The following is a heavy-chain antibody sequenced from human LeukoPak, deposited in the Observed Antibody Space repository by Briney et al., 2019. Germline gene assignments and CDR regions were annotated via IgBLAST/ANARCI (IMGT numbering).Heavy chain of an antibody. J-gene: IGHJ4*02. Sequence: RPGGSLRLSCAASGFTFSSYWMSWVRQAPGKGLEWVSGINWNGGSTAYADSVKGRFTISRDNAKNSLYLQMNSLRAEDTALYYCARGIVVVDYWGQGTLVTVSS. V-gene: IGHV3-20*04. CDR1: GFTFSSYW. D-gene: IGHD3-22*01. CDR3: ARGIVVVDY. CDR2: INWNGGST.